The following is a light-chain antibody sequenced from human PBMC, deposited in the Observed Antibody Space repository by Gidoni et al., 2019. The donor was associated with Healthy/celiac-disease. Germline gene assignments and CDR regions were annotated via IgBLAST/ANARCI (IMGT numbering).Light chain of an antibody. CDR1: QSISSW. Sequence: DIQMTQSPSTLSASVGDRVTITCRASQSISSWLAWYQQKPGKAPKLLIYKASSLESGVPSRFGGSGSGTEFTLTISSLQPDDFATYYCQRYNSYWTFGQGTKVEIK. CDR3: QRYNSYWT. CDR2: KAS. V-gene: IGKV1-5*03. J-gene: IGKJ1*01.